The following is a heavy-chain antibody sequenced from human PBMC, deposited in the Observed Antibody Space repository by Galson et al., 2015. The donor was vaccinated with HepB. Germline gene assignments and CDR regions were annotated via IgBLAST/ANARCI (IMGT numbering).Heavy chain of an antibody. CDR3: ARDQGKHSYGPGSSYNPRGGYYYGMYV. D-gene: IGHD3-10*01. Sequence: SLRLSCAMSGFTVSSHDINWVRQAPGKGLEWMAFIQYDGRHQYYAESLRGRFTISRDNSKNTVHLQMDSLSPEDTAVYYCARDQGKHSYGPGSSYNPRGGYYYGMYVWGQGTTVTVSS. V-gene: IGHV3-30*02. J-gene: IGHJ6*02. CDR2: IQYDGRHQ. CDR1: GFTVSSHD.